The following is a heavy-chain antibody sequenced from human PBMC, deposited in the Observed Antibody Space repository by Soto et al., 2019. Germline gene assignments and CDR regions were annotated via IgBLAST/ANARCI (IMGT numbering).Heavy chain of an antibody. D-gene: IGHD3-3*01. CDR3: AREKEYYDFWSGYYESLPYYYYYYGMDV. CDR1: GYTFTGYY. V-gene: IGHV1-2*04. J-gene: IGHJ6*02. Sequence: ASVKVSCKASGYTFTGYYMHWVRQAPGQGLEWMGWINPNSGGTNYAQKFQGWVTMTRDTSISTAYMELSRLRSDDTAVYYCAREKEYYDFWSGYYESLPYYYYYYGMDVWGQGPTVTVSS. CDR2: INPNSGGT.